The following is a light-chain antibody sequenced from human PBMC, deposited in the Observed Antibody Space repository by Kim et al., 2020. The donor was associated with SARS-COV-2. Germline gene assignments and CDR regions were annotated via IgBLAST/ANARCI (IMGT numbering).Light chain of an antibody. V-gene: IGKV3D-11*01. CDR3: QQRTYWPLT. J-gene: IGKJ4*01. Sequence: LSPGERATLACRASQDISNSLAWHQQKPGQAPRLLIYDTSKRATGIPARFSGSGRGTDFTLTISSLEPEDFAVYYCQQRTYWPLTFGGGTKVDIK. CDR1: QDISNS. CDR2: DTS.